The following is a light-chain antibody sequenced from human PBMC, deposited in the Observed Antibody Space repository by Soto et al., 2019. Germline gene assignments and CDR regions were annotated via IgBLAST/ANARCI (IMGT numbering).Light chain of an antibody. Sequence: EVVMTQSPATLSVSPGERATLSCRASHSVSSSLAWYQQNPGQAPRLLISGASTRAAGIPARFSGSGSGTEFTLTISSLQSEDFAVYYCQHYNNWPWTVGQGTKVDSK. CDR1: HSVSSS. J-gene: IGKJ1*01. CDR3: QHYNNWPWT. V-gene: IGKV3-15*01. CDR2: GAS.